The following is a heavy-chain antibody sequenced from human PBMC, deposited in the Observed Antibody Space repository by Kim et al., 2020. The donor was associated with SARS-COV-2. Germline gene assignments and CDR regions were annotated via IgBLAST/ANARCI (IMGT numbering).Heavy chain of an antibody. D-gene: IGHD6-13*01. CDR3: ARGKRIAAAGTAYNANWFDP. V-gene: IGHV4-34*01. Sequence: RVTISVDTSKNQFSLKLSSVTAADTAVYYCARGKRIAAAGTAYNANWFDPWGQGTLVTVSS. J-gene: IGHJ5*02.